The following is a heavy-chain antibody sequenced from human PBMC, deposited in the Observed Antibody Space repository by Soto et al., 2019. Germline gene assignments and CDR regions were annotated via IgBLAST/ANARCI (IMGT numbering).Heavy chain of an antibody. Sequence: PSETLSLTCAVYGGSFSGYYWSWIRQPPGKGLEWIGEINHSGSTNYNPSLKSRVTISVDTSKNQFSLKLSSVTAADTAVYYCARGKGYGDSYSYYYYYYYMDVWGKGTTVTVSS. CDR3: ARGKGYGDSYSYYYYYYYMDV. CDR2: INHSGST. CDR1: GGSFSGYY. D-gene: IGHD4-17*01. J-gene: IGHJ6*03. V-gene: IGHV4-34*01.